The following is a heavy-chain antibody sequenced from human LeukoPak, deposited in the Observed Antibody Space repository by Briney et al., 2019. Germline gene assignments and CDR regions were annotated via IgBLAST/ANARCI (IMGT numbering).Heavy chain of an antibody. Sequence: GGSLRLSCAASGFTFSCYWMHWVRQAPGKGLVWVSRINSDGSSTSYADSVKGRFTISRDNAKNTLYLQMNSLRAEDTAVYYCARGLVGATDYYYYGMDVWGQGTTVTVSS. D-gene: IGHD1-26*01. CDR1: GFTFSCYW. CDR2: INSDGSST. V-gene: IGHV3-74*01. J-gene: IGHJ6*02. CDR3: ARGLVGATDYYYYGMDV.